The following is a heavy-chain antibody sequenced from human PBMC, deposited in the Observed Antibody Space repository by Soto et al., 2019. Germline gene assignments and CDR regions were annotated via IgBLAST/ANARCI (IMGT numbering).Heavy chain of an antibody. V-gene: IGHV4-59*01. Sequence: SETLSLTCTVSGDSINKYYWTWIRQPPGKGLEWIGYIYGSGSTSYNPSLKSRLTISVDTSKNQFSLKLKSVTAADTAVYYCARGTKYYYQGMDVWGQGTTVTVSS. J-gene: IGHJ6*02. CDR2: IYGSGST. CDR1: GDSINKYY. CDR3: ARGTKYYYQGMDV.